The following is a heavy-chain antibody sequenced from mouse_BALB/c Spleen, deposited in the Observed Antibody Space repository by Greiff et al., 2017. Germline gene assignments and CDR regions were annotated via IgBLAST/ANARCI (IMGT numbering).Heavy chain of an antibody. D-gene: IGHD2-2*01. CDR3: ARWLRGYAMDY. V-gene: IGHV1-4*02. CDR1: GYTFTSYT. J-gene: IGHJ4*01. Sequence: QVQLQQSAAELARPGASVKMSCKASGYTFTSYTMHWVKQRPGQGLEWIGYINPSSGYTEYNQKFKDKTTLTADKSSSTAYMQLSSLTSEDSAVYYCARWLRGYAMDYWGQGTSVTVSS. CDR2: INPSSGYT.